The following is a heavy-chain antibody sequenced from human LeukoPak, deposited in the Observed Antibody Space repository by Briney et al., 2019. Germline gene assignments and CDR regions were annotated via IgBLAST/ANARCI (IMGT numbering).Heavy chain of an antibody. V-gene: IGHV3-21*01. D-gene: IGHD5-18*01. Sequence: GGSLRLSCAASGFTFSSYSMNWVRQAPGKGPEWVSSISSSSSYIYYADSVKGRFTISRDNAKNSLYLQMNSLRAEDTAVYYCARSGYSYGSLLRGFDPWGQGTLVTVSS. CDR1: GFTFSSYS. CDR2: ISSSSSYI. J-gene: IGHJ5*02. CDR3: ARSGYSYGSLLRGFDP.